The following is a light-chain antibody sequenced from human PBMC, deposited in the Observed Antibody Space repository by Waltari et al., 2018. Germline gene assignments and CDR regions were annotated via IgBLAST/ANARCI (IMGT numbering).Light chain of an antibody. CDR1: QGISSY. CDR3: QQLNSYPWT. V-gene: IGKV1-9*01. Sequence: DIQLTQSPSFLSASVGDRVTIPCRASQGISSYLAGYQQKPGKAPKLLIYAASTLQSGVPSRFSGSGSGTEFTLTISSLQPEDFATYYCQQLNSYPWTFGQGTKVEIK. CDR2: AAS. J-gene: IGKJ1*01.